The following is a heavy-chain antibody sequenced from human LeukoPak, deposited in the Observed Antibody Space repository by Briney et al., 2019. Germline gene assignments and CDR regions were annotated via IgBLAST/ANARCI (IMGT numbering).Heavy chain of an antibody. CDR3: AKSQSGSCSGGSCSCDY. CDR1: GFSISSYA. J-gene: IGHJ4*02. Sequence: GGSLRLSCTASGFSISSYAMNWVRQASGKGLEWVSLISGSGGNTHYADSVKGRFTISRDISRNTLYLQMNSLRAEDTAVYYCAKSQSGSCSGGSCSCDYWGQGTLVTVSS. V-gene: IGHV3-23*01. D-gene: IGHD2-15*01. CDR2: ISGSGGNT.